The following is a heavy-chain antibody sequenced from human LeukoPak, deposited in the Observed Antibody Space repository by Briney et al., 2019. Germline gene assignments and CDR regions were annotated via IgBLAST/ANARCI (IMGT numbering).Heavy chain of an antibody. J-gene: IGHJ5*02. V-gene: IGHV4-30-4*08. CDR3: ARFYYYDSSGYYRKYNWFDP. CDR2: IYYSGST. Sequence: PSETLSLTCTVSGGSISSGDYYWSWIRQPPGKGLEWIGYIYYSGSTYYNPSLKSRVTISVDTSKNQFSLKLSSVTAADTAVYYCARFYYYDSSGYYRKYNWFDPWGQGTLVTVSP. CDR1: GGSISSGDYY. D-gene: IGHD3-22*01.